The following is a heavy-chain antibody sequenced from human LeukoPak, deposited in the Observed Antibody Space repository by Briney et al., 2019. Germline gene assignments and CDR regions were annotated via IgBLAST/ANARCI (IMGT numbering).Heavy chain of an antibody. J-gene: IGHJ4*02. D-gene: IGHD2-21*02. CDR1: GFTFSDYY. Sequence: KAGGSLRLSCAASGFTFSDYYMSWIRQAPGKGLEWVSYISSSGSTIYYADSVKGRFTIPRDNAKNSLYLQMNSLRAEDTAVYYCARDIVVVTATPYYWGQGTLVTVSS. V-gene: IGHV3-11*04. CDR2: ISSSGSTI. CDR3: ARDIVVVTATPYY.